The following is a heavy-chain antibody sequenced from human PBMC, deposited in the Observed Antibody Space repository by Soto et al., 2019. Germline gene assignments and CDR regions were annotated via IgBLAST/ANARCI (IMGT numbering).Heavy chain of an antibody. CDR3: ARVLPYSSGWYRPYDY. Sequence: VQLVESGGGLVQPGGSLRLSCAASGFTFSSYWMHWVRQAPGKGLVWVSRINSDGSSTSYADSVKGRFTISRDNAKNTLYLQMNSLRAEDTAVYYCARVLPYSSGWYRPYDYWGQGTLVTVSS. CDR1: GFTFSSYW. J-gene: IGHJ4*02. V-gene: IGHV3-74*01. CDR2: INSDGSST. D-gene: IGHD6-19*01.